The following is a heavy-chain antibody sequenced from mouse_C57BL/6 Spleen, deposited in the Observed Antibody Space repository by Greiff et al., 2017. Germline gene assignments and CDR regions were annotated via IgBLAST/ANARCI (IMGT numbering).Heavy chain of an antibody. CDR3: ATGDGSSLAY. Sequence: EVHLVESGPGLVKPSQSLSLTCSVTGYSITSGYYWNWIRQFPGNKLEWMGYISYDGSNNYNPSLKNRISITRDTSKNQFFLKLNSVTTEDTATYYCATGDGSSLAYWGQGTLVTVSA. J-gene: IGHJ3*01. CDR2: ISYDGSN. D-gene: IGHD1-1*01. V-gene: IGHV3-6*01. CDR1: GYSITSGYY.